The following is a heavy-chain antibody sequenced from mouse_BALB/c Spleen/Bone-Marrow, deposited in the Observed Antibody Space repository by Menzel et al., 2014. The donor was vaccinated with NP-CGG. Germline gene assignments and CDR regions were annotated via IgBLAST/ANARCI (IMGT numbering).Heavy chain of an antibody. J-gene: IGHJ2*01. V-gene: IGHV4-1*02. CDR2: INPDSRTI. D-gene: IGHD1-1*01. CDR3: ARPDYYGYLNY. Sequence: EVQVVESGGGPVQPGGSLKLSCAASGLDFSRYWMSWVRQAPGKGLEWVGEINPDSRTINYTPSLKDKFIISRDNAKNTLYLRLNKVRSEDTALYYCARPDYYGYLNYWGQGTTLTVSS. CDR1: GLDFSRYW.